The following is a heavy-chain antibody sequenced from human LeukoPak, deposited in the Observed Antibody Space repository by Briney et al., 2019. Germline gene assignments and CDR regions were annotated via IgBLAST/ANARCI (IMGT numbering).Heavy chain of an antibody. D-gene: IGHD3-16*02. CDR3: ARDWPVSFDY. V-gene: IGHV3-30*02. Sequence: PGGSLRLSCTASGFTFSSYGMHWVRQAPGKGLEWVAYIQYDGSNQQYADSVKGRFSISRDRSKNIPYLQMNSLRAEDTAVYYCARDWPVSFDYWGQGTLVTVSS. CDR2: IQYDGSNQ. J-gene: IGHJ4*02. CDR1: GFTFSSYG.